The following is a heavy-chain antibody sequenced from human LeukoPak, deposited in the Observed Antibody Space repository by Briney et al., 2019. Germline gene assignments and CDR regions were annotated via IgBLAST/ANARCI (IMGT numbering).Heavy chain of an antibody. Sequence: GGSLRLSCAASRFTLSNYWMSWVRQAPGKGLEWVSAISGSGGSTYYADSVKGRFTISRGNSKNTLYLQMNSLRAEDTAVYYCAKDHVIAAAGPNLFDYWGQGTLVTVSS. J-gene: IGHJ4*02. CDR2: ISGSGGST. V-gene: IGHV3-23*01. D-gene: IGHD6-13*01. CDR1: RFTLSNYW. CDR3: AKDHVIAAAGPNLFDY.